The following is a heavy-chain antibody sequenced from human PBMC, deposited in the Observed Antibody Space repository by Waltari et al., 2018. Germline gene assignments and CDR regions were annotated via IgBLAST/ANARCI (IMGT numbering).Heavy chain of an antibody. J-gene: IGHJ4*02. Sequence: QVQLVESGGGVVQPGGSLRLSCAASGFTFSSYAMHWVRQTPGKGLEWVAVISYDGSNKYYADSVKGRFTISRDNSKNTLYLQMNSLRAEDTAVYYCARQRSGNYPIDYWGQGTLVTVSS. V-gene: IGHV3-30-3*01. D-gene: IGHD1-26*01. CDR3: ARQRSGNYPIDY. CDR2: ISYDGSNK. CDR1: GFTFSSYA.